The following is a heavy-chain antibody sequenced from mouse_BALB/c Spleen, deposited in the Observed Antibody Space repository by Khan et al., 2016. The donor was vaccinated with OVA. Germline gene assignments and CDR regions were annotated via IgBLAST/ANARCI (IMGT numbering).Heavy chain of an antibody. CDR2: ISYRGRT. CDR3: SILSSIATVVAGDFNY. CDR1: GYSITSDYA. V-gene: IGHV3-2*02. Sequence: EVQLQESGPGLVKPSQSLSLTCTVTGYSITSDYAWYWIRQFPGNKLEWMGYISYRGRTSYNPSLKSRISITRDKSKNQFFLQLNSVTTEDTATYVGSILSSIATVVAGDFNYWGQRTPLSVSS. J-gene: IGHJ2*01. D-gene: IGHD1-1*01.